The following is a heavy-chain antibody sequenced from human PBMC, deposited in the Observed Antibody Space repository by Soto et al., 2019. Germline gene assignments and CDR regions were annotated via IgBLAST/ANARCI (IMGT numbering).Heavy chain of an antibody. D-gene: IGHD2-8*01. CDR3: TTDRGHMYDFDY. V-gene: IGHV3-15*01. CDR2: IKSKTDGGTA. CDR1: GFTFDNAW. J-gene: IGHJ4*02. Sequence: EVQLVESGGGLVKPGGSLRLSCAASGFTFDNAWMSWVRQAPGEGLEWVGRIKSKTDGGTADYAAPVKGRFTISRDDSKNTLFLQMNSLKTEDTAVYYCTTDRGHMYDFDYWGQGTLVPVSS.